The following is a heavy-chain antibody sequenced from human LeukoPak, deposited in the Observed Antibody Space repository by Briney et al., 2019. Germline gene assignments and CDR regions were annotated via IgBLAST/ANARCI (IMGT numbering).Heavy chain of an antibody. J-gene: IGHJ5*02. D-gene: IGHD3-22*01. Sequence: PSETLSLTCTVSGGSISSYYWSWIRQPAGKGLEWIGRIYTSGSTNYNPSLKSRATMSVDTSKNQFSLKLSSVTAADTAVYYCARYYYDSSGYYKNWFDPWGQGTLVTVSS. CDR3: ARYYYDSSGYYKNWFDP. CDR2: IYTSGST. V-gene: IGHV4-4*07. CDR1: GGSISSYY.